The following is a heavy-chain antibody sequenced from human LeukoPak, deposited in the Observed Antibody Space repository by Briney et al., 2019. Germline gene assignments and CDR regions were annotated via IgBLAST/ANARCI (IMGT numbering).Heavy chain of an antibody. Sequence: VASVKVSCKASGGTFSSYAISWVRQAPGQGLEWMGWISAYNGNTNYAQKLQGRVTMTTDTSTSTAYMELRSLRSDDTAVYYCARSRITMVRGGKNHRGNVGDYWGQGTLVTVSS. CDR3: ARSRITMVRGGKNHRGNVGDY. J-gene: IGHJ4*02. CDR1: GGTFSSYA. CDR2: ISAYNGNT. V-gene: IGHV1-18*01. D-gene: IGHD3-10*01.